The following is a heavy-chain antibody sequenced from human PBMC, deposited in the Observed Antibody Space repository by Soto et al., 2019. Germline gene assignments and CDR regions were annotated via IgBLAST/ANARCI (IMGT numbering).Heavy chain of an antibody. J-gene: IGHJ6*02. CDR1: GDSVSSNSAA. CDR3: ARGRSSSSLFYYYYYYGMDV. V-gene: IGHV6-1*01. D-gene: IGHD6-6*01. Sequence: PSQTLSLTCAISGDSVSSNSAAWNWIRQSPSRGLEWLGRTYYRSKWYNDYAVSVKSRITINPDTSKNQFSLQLNSVTPEDTAVYYCARGRSSSSLFYYYYYYGMDVWGQGXTVTVSS. CDR2: TYYRSKWYN.